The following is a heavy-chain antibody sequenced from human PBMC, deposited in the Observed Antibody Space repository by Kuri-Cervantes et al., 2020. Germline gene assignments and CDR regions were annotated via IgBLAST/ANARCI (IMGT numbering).Heavy chain of an antibody. D-gene: IGHD1-26*01. CDR2: ISSSSSYI. V-gene: IGHV3-21*01. Sequence: GESLRLSCAASGFTFSSYSMNWVRQAPGKGLEWVSSISSSSSYIYYADSVKGRFTISRDNSKNTLYLQMNSLRAEDTAVYYCARGSKNVWGLLIGGYFQHWGQGTLVTVSS. CDR1: GFTFSSYS. J-gene: IGHJ1*01. CDR3: ARGSKNVWGLLIGGYFQH.